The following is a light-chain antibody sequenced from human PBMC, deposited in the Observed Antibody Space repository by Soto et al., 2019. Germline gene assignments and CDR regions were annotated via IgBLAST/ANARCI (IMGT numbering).Light chain of an antibody. Sequence: EIVMTQSPSTLSVSPGERATLSCRASQSVSSSYFAWYQQKPCPAPRLLIYGASIRATGIPDRFSGSGAGTDFTLTISRLEPEDFAVYYCQQYGSSPRTFGLGTKVDIK. V-gene: IGKV3-20*01. CDR2: GAS. J-gene: IGKJ1*01. CDR1: QSVSSSY. CDR3: QQYGSSPRT.